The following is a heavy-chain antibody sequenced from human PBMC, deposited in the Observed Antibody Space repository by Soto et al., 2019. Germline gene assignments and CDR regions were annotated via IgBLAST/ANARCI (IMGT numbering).Heavy chain of an antibody. J-gene: IGHJ4*02. V-gene: IGHV3-7*01. CDR1: GFTFNTYW. D-gene: IGHD2-21*01. Sequence: EVQLVESGGGLVQPGGSLRLSCAASGFTFNTYWMNWVRQAPGKGLEWVANIRFDGSERYYVDSVKGRFSVSRDNNKDSLYLQMDSLRAEDTAVYYYCRACGAAACPLFFDYWGQGALVTVSS. CDR3: CRACGAAACPLFFDY. CDR2: IRFDGSER.